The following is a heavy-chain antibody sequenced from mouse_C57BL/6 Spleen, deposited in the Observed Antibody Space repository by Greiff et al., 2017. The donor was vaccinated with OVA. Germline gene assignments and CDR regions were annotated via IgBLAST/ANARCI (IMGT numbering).Heavy chain of an antibody. V-gene: IGHV3-6*01. CDR2: ISYDGSN. D-gene: IGHD2-3*01. CDR1: GYSITSGYY. J-gene: IGHJ3*01. Sequence: EVKLMESGPGLVKPSQSLSLTCSVTGYSITSGYYWNWIRQFPGNKLEWMGYISYDGSNNYNPSLKNRISITRDTSKNQFFLKLNSVTTEDTATYYCASFDGYYSWFAYRGQGTLVTVSA. CDR3: ASFDGYYSWFAY.